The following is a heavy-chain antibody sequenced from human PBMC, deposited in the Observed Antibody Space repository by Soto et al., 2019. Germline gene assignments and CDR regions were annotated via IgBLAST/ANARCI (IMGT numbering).Heavy chain of an antibody. J-gene: IGHJ4*02. V-gene: IGHV1-69*01. CDR1: GGTFSTYD. CDR3: AINEGTDGYKFAY. CDR2: IIPLFGTA. Sequence: QVQLVQSGAEVKKPGSSVKVSCKASGGTFSTYDICWVLQAPGQGLEWMGGIIPLFGTANYAQKFQGRATIIADEYTRTAYMELRRLRSEDTAVYYCAINEGTDGYKFAYWGQGTLVTVSS. D-gene: IGHD5-12*01.